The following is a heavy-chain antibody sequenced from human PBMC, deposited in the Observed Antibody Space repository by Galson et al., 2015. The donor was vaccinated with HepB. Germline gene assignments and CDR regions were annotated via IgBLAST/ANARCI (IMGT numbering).Heavy chain of an antibody. CDR1: GFTVSSNY. CDR2: IYSGGST. Sequence: SLRLSCAASGFTVSSNYMSWVRQAPGKGLEWVSVIYSGGSTYYADSVKGRFTISRDNSKNTLYLQMNSLRAEDTAVYYCARFPMVRRVTDFDYWGQGTLVTVSS. CDR3: ARFPMVRRVTDFDY. D-gene: IGHD3-10*01. V-gene: IGHV3-66*01. J-gene: IGHJ4*02.